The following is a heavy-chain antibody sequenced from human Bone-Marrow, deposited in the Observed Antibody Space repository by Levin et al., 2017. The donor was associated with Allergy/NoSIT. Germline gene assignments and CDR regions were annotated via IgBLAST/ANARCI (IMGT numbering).Heavy chain of an antibody. CDR3: ARDSSSWYRAFEI. V-gene: IGHV3-53*01. Sequence: QPGGSLRLSCAASGFTVRDNYMNWVRQAPGKGLEWVSVINNDGTTNYADSVKGRFIISRDTSKNTVDLQMNSLRADDTAVYHCARDSSSWYRAFEIWGRGTVVTVS. CDR2: INNDGTT. J-gene: IGHJ3*02. CDR1: GFTVRDNY. D-gene: IGHD6-13*01.